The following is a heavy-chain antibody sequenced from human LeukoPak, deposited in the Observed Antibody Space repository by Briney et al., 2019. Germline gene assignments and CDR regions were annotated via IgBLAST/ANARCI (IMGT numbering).Heavy chain of an antibody. D-gene: IGHD2-2*01. CDR3: AKDEYCSSTSCYGANWFDP. CDR2: INTDGSGT. CDR1: GFTFSSYW. J-gene: IGHJ5*02. Sequence: GGSLRLSCAASGFTFSSYWMHWVRQAPGKGLVWVSRINTDGSGTSYADSVKGRFTISRDNAKNTLYLQMNSLRAEDTAVYYCAKDEYCSSTSCYGANWFDPWGQGTLVTVSS. V-gene: IGHV3-74*01.